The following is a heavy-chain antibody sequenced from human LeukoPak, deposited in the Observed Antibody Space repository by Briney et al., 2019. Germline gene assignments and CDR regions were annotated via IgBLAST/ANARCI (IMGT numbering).Heavy chain of an antibody. D-gene: IGHD4/OR15-4a*01. Sequence: GGSLRLSCTVSGFTVSGNSMSWVRQAPGKGLEWVSFIYSDNTHYSYSVKGRFTISRDNSKNTLYLQMNSLRAEDTAVYYCARRAGAYSHPYDYWGQGTLVTVSS. J-gene: IGHJ4*02. CDR3: ARRAGAYSHPYDY. CDR2: IYSDNT. CDR1: GFTVSGNS. V-gene: IGHV3-53*01.